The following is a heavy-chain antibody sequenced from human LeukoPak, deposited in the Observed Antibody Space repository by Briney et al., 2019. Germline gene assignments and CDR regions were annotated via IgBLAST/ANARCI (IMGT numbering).Heavy chain of an antibody. CDR3: ARGTSFVEMATIIRTSEIDY. V-gene: IGHV1-8*01. J-gene: IGHJ4*02. CDR1: GYTFTSYD. Sequence: ASVKVSCKASGYTFTSYDINWVRQATGQGLEWMGWMNPNSGNTGYAQKFQGRVTMTRNTSISTAYMELSSLRSEDTAVYYCARGTSFVEMATIIRTSEIDYWGQGTLVTVSS. D-gene: IGHD5-24*01. CDR2: MNPNSGNT.